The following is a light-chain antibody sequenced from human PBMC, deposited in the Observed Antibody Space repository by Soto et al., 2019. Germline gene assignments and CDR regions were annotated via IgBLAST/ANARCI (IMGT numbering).Light chain of an antibody. V-gene: IGKV1-39*01. CDR1: QSISSY. CDR2: AAS. J-gene: IGKJ1*01. Sequence: DILMTKSPSSLSASVGDRVIIPCRASQSISSYLNWYQQKPGKAPKLLIYAASSLQSGVPSRFSGSGSGTDFTLTISCLQPEDFATYYCQQSYCTQWRVAEGTKLDI. CDR3: QQSYCTQWR.